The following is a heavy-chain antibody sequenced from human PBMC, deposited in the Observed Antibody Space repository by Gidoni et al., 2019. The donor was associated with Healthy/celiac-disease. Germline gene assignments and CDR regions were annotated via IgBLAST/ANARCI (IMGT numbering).Heavy chain of an antibody. V-gene: IGHV2-5*02. CDR1: GFSPSTSGVG. CDR3: AHSGDYYDSSGYSYYFDY. D-gene: IGHD3-22*01. CDR2: IYWDDDK. J-gene: IGHJ4*02. Sequence: QITLKESGLPLGKPTQTLTLTFTFSGFSPSTSGVGVGWIRQPQGKAMEWLALIYWDDDKRYSPSLKSRLTITKDTSKNQVVLTMTNMDPVDTATYYCAHSGDYYDSSGYSYYFDYWGQGTLVTVSS.